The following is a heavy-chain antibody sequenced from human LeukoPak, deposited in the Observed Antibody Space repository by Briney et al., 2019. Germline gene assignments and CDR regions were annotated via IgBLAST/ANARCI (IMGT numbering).Heavy chain of an antibody. CDR3: AKESRYGSGSYKRSFDY. V-gene: IGHV6-1*01. CDR2: TYYRSKWYN. Sequence: SQTPSLTCAISGDSVSSNSAAWNWIRQSPSRGLEWLGRTYYRSKWYNDYAVSVKSRITINPDTSKNQFSLQLNSVTPEDTAVYYCAKESRYGSGSYKRSFDYWGQGTLVTVSS. J-gene: IGHJ4*02. CDR1: GDSVSSNSAA. D-gene: IGHD3-10*01.